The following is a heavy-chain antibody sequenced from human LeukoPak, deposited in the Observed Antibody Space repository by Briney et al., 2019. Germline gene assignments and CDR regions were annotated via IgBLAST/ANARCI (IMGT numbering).Heavy chain of an antibody. CDR1: GFTFSSYA. J-gene: IGHJ4*02. CDR3: TRPSYDSSVSGVVD. Sequence: GGSLRLSCAASGFTFSSYAMSWVRQAPGKGLEWVSAISGTGGNTYYADSVKGRFTISRDNSKNTLYLQMNSLRVEDTAVYYCTRPSYDSSVSGVVDWSQGTLVTVSS. V-gene: IGHV3-23*01. CDR2: ISGTGGNT. D-gene: IGHD3-22*01.